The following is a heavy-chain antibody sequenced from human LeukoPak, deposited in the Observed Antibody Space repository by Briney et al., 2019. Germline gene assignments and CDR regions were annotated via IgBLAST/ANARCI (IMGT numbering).Heavy chain of an antibody. D-gene: IGHD3-10*01. CDR3: GIFYDGSMD. Sequence: SETLSLTCAVYGGSIGFSSWKWFRQSPRKVLQWIGEIDERGGAKYNPSLKTQVTLSMDTSKGQVSLRVDSVTAADTAVYYCGIFYDGSMDWGRGTLVTVSS. CDR2: IDERGGA. J-gene: IGHJ4*02. CDR1: GGSIGFSS. V-gene: IGHV4-34*06.